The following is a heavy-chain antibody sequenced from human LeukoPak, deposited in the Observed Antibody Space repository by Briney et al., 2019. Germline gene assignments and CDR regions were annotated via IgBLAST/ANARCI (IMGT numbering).Heavy chain of an antibody. J-gene: IGHJ6*01. CDR3: ATYSNSTPQYYYGLDV. CDR1: GYTFTGYY. Sequence: ASVKVSCKTSGYTFTGYYIHWVRQAPGQGLEWMGWIRPNSGGTKNAQKFQGRVTMTRDTSISTAYMELNSLASDDTAVYYCATYSNSTPQYYYGLDVWGQGTTVTVSS. CDR2: IRPNSGGT. D-gene: IGHD6-13*01. V-gene: IGHV1-2*02.